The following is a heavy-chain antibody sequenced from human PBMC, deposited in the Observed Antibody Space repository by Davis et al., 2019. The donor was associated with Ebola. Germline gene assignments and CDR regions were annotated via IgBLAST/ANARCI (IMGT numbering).Heavy chain of an antibody. Sequence: GGSLRLSCAASGFTFSSYWMSWVRQAPGKGLEWVANIKQDGSEKYYVDSVKGRFTISRDNAKNSLYLQMNSLRAEDTAVYYCARVNAMTGYSRFDSWGQGTLVTVSS. J-gene: IGHJ5*01. CDR3: ARVNAMTGYSRFDS. D-gene: IGHD3-9*01. CDR2: IKQDGSEK. V-gene: IGHV3-7*01. CDR1: GFTFSSYW.